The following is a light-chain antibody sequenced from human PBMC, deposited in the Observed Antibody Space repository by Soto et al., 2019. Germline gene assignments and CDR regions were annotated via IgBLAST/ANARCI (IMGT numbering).Light chain of an antibody. J-gene: IGKJ1*01. CDR2: DAS. V-gene: IGKV1-5*01. Sequence: DIRMTQSPSTLSASVGDRVTITCRASQGISGWLAWYQQTPGKAPKLLIYDASSLESGVPSRFSGSGSGTEFTLTIRSLRPDDFATYYCQQYNSYWTFGQGTKVDIK. CDR1: QGISGW. CDR3: QQYNSYWT.